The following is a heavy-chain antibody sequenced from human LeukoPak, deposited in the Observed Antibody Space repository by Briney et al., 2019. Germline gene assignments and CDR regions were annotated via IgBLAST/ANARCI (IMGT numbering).Heavy chain of an antibody. J-gene: IGHJ6*04. Sequence: SETLSLTCTVSGGSISSSSYYWGWIRQPPGKGLEWIGSIHESGTTYYAPSLKSRVTISRDTSNNQFSLKLRSVTAADTAVYYCARITIFGVADRGVWGKGTTVTVSA. CDR2: IHESGTT. CDR1: GGSISSSSYY. V-gene: IGHV4-39*07. D-gene: IGHD3-3*01. CDR3: ARITIFGVADRGV.